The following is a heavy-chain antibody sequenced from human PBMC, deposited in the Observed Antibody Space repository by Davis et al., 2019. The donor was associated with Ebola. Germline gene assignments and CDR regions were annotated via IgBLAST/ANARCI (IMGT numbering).Heavy chain of an antibody. J-gene: IGHJ4*02. CDR2: IYYSGST. D-gene: IGHD1-26*01. Sequence: MPSETLSLTCTVSGGSISSYYWSWIRQPPGKGLEWIGYIYYSGSTNYNPSLKSRVTISVDTSKNQFSLKLSSVTAADTAVYYCARRGGSYYRGPLDYWGQGTLVTVSS. V-gene: IGHV4-59*12. CDR1: GGSISSYY. CDR3: ARRGGSYYRGPLDY.